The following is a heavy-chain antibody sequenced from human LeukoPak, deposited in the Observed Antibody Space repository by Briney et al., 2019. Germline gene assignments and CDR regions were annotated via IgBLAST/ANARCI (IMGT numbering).Heavy chain of an antibody. Sequence: QPGGSLRLSCAASGFTFSSYWMHWVRQAPGKGLVWVPRINSDGSSTSYADSVKGRFTISRDNAKNTLYLQMNSLRAEDTAVYYCARDQWLRPYFDYWGQGTLVTVSS. J-gene: IGHJ4*02. V-gene: IGHV3-74*01. CDR1: GFTFSSYW. D-gene: IGHD5-12*01. CDR3: ARDQWLRPYFDY. CDR2: INSDGSST.